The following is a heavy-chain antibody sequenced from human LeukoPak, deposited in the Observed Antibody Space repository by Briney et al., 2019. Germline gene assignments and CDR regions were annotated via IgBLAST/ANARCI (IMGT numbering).Heavy chain of an antibody. CDR1: GFTFTAYS. V-gene: IGHV3-48*04. CDR2: ISTSSTTI. Sequence: GGSLRLSCAASGFTFTAYSMNWVRQVPGKGLEWLPYISTSSTTIYYADSVKGRFTISRDNAKNSLYLQMNSLRAEDTAIYYCATRIDYWGQGTLVTVSS. J-gene: IGHJ4*02. CDR3: ATRIDY.